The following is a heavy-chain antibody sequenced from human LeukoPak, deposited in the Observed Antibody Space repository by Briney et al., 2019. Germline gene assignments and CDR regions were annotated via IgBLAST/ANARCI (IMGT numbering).Heavy chain of an antibody. CDR3: AKVPWVGATRS. CDR1: GFTFSSYA. Sequence: GGSLRLSCAASGFTFSSYAMSWVRQAPGKGLEWVSAISGSGGSTYYADFVKGRFTISRDNSENTLYLQINSLSVEDTAVYYCAKVPWVGATRSWGQGTLVTVSS. V-gene: IGHV3-23*01. D-gene: IGHD1-26*01. J-gene: IGHJ4*02. CDR2: ISGSGGST.